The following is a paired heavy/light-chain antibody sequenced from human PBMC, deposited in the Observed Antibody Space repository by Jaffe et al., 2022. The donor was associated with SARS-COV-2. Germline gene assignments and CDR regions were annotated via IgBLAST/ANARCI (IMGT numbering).Light chain of an antibody. CDR2: DAS. J-gene: IGKJ5*01. Sequence: AIWMTQSPSSFSASTGDRVTITCRASQGIGSSLAWYQQEPGKAPKLLIYDASTLQSGVPSRFSGSGSGADFSLSISGLQSEDFATYYCQQYYSYPITFGQGTRLEIK. CDR1: QGIGSS. V-gene: IGKV1-8*01. CDR3: QQYYSYPIT.
Heavy chain of an antibody. CDR3: ARGGHSSSWYWIY. V-gene: IGHV3-7*01. D-gene: IGHD6-13*01. Sequence: EVQLVESGGGLVQPGGSLRLSCAASGFTFSSLWMSWVRQAPGKGPEWVANIKQDGSEEYYVDSVKGRFTISRDNAKNSLYLQMNSLRAEDTAVYYCARGGHSSSWYWIYWGQGTLVTASS. J-gene: IGHJ4*02. CDR1: GFTFSSLW. CDR2: IKQDGSEE.